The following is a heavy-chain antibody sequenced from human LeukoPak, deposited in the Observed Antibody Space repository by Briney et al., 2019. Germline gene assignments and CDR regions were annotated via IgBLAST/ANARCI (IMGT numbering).Heavy chain of an antibody. CDR1: GFAFSNYG. CDR2: IQYDGSNK. V-gene: IGHV3-30*02. Sequence: GGSLRLSCAASGFAFSNYGLHWVRQAPGKGLGWVAFIQYDGSNKFHTDSVKGRFTISRDNSKNTLFLQMNSLRAEDTAVYYCAKPGGRVGESLNGIDYWGQGTLVTVSS. J-gene: IGHJ4*02. D-gene: IGHD3-10*01. CDR3: AKPGGRVGESLNGIDY.